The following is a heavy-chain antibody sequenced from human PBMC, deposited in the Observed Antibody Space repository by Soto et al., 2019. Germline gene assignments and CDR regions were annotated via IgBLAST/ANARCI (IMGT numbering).Heavy chain of an antibody. D-gene: IGHD3-10*01. CDR3: ARDRYYGSGSSPGGVVYYYGMDV. CDR1: GFTFSSYG. Sequence: QVQLVESGGGVVQPGRSLRLSCAASGFTFSSYGMHWVRQAPGKGLEWVAVIWYDGSNKYYADSVKGRVTISRDNSKNALYLQMNGLGAEDTAVYYCARDRYYGSGSSPGGVVYYYGMDVWGQGTTVTVSS. CDR2: IWYDGSNK. J-gene: IGHJ6*02. V-gene: IGHV3-33*01.